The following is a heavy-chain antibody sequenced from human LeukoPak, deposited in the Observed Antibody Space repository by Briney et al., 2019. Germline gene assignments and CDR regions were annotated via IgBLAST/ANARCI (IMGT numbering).Heavy chain of an antibody. V-gene: IGHV4-4*02. CDR2: IHHSGST. Sequence: SGTLSLTCAVSGAYVSSSNWWMLVRQPPKKGLEWIGEIHHSGSTNYNPSLKSRVTMSVDTSKNQISLRLTSVTAADTAVYYCARGLYGSDSFWGQGNLVTVSS. CDR1: GAYVSSSNW. D-gene: IGHD6-19*01. J-gene: IGHJ4*02. CDR3: ARGLYGSDSF.